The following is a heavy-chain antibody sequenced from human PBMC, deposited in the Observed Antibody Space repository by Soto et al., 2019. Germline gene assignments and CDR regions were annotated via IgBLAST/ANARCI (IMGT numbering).Heavy chain of an antibody. CDR3: TSYHGYGYGMDV. CDR2: ITKSSRTI. J-gene: IGHJ6*02. CDR1: GFTFSTYS. D-gene: IGHD5-12*01. V-gene: IGHV3-48*01. Sequence: EVQLVESGGGLVQPGVSLRLSCAASGFTFSTYSMNWVRQAPGKGLEWISYITKSSRTIYYADSVKGRFTISRDNAKNSLCPQMNSLRAEDTAVYYCTSYHGYGYGMDVWGQGTTVTVSS.